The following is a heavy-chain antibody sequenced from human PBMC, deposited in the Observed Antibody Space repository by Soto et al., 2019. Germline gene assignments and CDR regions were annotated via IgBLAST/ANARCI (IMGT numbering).Heavy chain of an antibody. V-gene: IGHV4-39*01. D-gene: IGHD3-10*01. CDR1: GGSISSCSCY. J-gene: IGHJ4*02. CDR3: AAGSGSFDY. Sequence: SETLSLTCTVSGGSISSCSCYWGWIRQPPGKGLEWIGSIYYTGSTYYNPSLKSRITISVGTSKTQFSLKLSSVTAADTAVYYCAAGSGSFDYWGQGTLVTVSS. CDR2: IYYTGST.